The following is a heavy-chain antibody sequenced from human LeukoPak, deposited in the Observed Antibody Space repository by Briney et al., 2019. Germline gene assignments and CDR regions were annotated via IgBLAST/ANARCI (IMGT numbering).Heavy chain of an antibody. Sequence: SQTLSLTCAISGDSVSSNSATWHWIRQSPSRGLEWLARTYFRSKWIYDYAPSLKSRLTISPDTSKNQFALQLSSVTPEDTAVYFCARAGRGYYDYWGRGTLATVSS. J-gene: IGHJ4*02. V-gene: IGHV6-1*01. CDR2: TYFRSKWIY. CDR3: ARAGRGYYDY. CDR1: GDSVSSNSAT. D-gene: IGHD3-22*01.